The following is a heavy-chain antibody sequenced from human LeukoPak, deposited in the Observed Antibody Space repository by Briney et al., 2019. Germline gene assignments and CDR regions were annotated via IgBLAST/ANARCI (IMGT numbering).Heavy chain of an antibody. D-gene: IGHD6-13*01. V-gene: IGHV3-43D*03. CDR1: GFTFDDYA. CDR3: AKDTSAGIAAAVDY. J-gene: IGHJ4*02. Sequence: PGGSLRLSCAASGFTFDDYAMHWVRQAPGKGLEWVSLISWDGGSTYYADSVKGRFTISRDNSKNSLYLQMNSLRAEDTALYYCAKDTSAGIAAAVDYWGQGTLVTVSS. CDR2: ISWDGGST.